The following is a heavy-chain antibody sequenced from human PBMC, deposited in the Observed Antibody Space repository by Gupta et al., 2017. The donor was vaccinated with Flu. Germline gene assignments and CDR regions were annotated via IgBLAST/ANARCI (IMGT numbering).Heavy chain of an antibody. CDR3: TKDIMARRYHAWQYLGLDS. D-gene: IGHD2-8*01. CDR1: AFMFGAYA. V-gene: IGHV3-9*01. Sequence: ELQLVDPGQGSVQPCWLLRLSCEASAFMFGAYALHWFRSLPGKALEWVSGITWNGAFVNYADSVRGRFTISRDNPKNSLYLQMTGLRADDTAMYYCTKDIMARRYHAWQYLGLDSWGLGTLVTVSS. J-gene: IGHJ4*02. CDR2: ITWNGAFV.